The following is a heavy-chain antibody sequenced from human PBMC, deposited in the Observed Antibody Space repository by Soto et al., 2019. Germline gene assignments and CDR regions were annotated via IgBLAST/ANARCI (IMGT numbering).Heavy chain of an antibody. CDR3: ARALDKAAAQRIYGMHV. CDR2: IFSNDEK. D-gene: IGHD2-15*01. Sequence: QVTLKESGPVLVKPTETLTLTCTVSGFSLSIPSMGVSWIRQPPGKALEWLAHIFSNDEKSYSTSLKSRLTISKDTSKSQVVLTMTNMDPVDTATYYCARALDKAAAQRIYGMHVWGQGTTVTVSS. J-gene: IGHJ6*02. V-gene: IGHV2-26*01. CDR1: GFSLSIPSMG.